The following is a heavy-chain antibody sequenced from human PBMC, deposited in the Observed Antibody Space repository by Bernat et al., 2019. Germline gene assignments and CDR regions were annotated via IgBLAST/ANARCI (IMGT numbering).Heavy chain of an antibody. CDR2: ISYDGRNK. Sequence: QVQLVESGGGVVQPGRSLRLSCAASGFTFSSYGMHWVRQAPGKGLEWVAVISYDGRNKYYADSVKGRFTISRDNSKNTLYLQMNSLRAEDTAVYYCAKDRGYCSGGSGYVYGMDVWGQGTTVTVSS. CDR1: GFTFSSYG. D-gene: IGHD2-15*01. V-gene: IGHV3-30*18. CDR3: AKDRGYCSGGSGYVYGMDV. J-gene: IGHJ6*02.